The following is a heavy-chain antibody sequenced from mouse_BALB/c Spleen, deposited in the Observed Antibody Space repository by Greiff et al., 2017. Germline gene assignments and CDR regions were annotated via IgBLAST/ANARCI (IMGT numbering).Heavy chain of an antibody. Sequence: EVKLLESGGGLVQPGGSLRLSCATSGFTFTGYYMSWVRQPPGKALEWLGVIRNKANGYTTEYSSSVKGRLTISRDNSQSILYLQMNTLRAEDSATYYCARGLPRGLRRGDFAYWGQGTLVTVSA. CDR2: IRNKANGYTT. CDR3: ARGLPRGLRRGDFAY. J-gene: IGHJ3*01. CDR1: GFTFTGYY. D-gene: IGHD2-4*01. V-gene: IGHV7-3*02.